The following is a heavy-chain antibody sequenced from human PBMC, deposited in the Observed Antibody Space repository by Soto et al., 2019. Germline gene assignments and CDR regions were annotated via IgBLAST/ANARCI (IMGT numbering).Heavy chain of an antibody. J-gene: IGHJ5*02. CDR3: AKDKRNPAIFGVVPFS. D-gene: IGHD3-3*01. CDR1: GFTFSRFA. Sequence: GGSLRLSCAGSGFTFSRFAMSWVRQVPGKGLEWVSAISGSGQTTYYADSVKGRFTVSRDNSNNTLYLQMSSLRAEDTAVYYCAKDKRNPAIFGVVPFSWGQGTLVNLSS. V-gene: IGHV3-23*01. CDR2: ISGSGQTT.